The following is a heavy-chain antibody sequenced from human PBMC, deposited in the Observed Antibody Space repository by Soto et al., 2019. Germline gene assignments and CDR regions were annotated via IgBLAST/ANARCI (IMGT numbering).Heavy chain of an antibody. CDR2: FIPVLGTA. D-gene: IGHD3-3*01. J-gene: IGHJ4*02. Sequence: QVQLVQSGAEVKKPGSSVKVSCKASGGSFNSHAINWVRQAPGQGLEWMGGFIPVLGTANYAQKFQGRVTITADRSKTTAYMELTSLTSEDTAVYYCARGAFGGGYYANFDHWGQGTLVTASS. CDR3: ARGAFGGGYYANFDH. V-gene: IGHV1-69*06. CDR1: GGSFNSHA.